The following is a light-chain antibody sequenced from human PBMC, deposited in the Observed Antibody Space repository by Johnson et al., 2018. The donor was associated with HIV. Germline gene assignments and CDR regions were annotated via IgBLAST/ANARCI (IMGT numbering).Light chain of an antibody. V-gene: IGLV1-51*02. J-gene: IGLJ1*01. Sequence: QSVLTQPPSVSAAPGQKVTISCSGSSSNIGNNYVSWYQQLPGTAPKLLIYENNNRSSGIPDRISGSKSGTSATLGITRLQTGDEADYYCGTWDSSLSAGVFGAGTNVTVL. CDR3: GTWDSSLSAGV. CDR1: SSNIGNNY. CDR2: ENN.